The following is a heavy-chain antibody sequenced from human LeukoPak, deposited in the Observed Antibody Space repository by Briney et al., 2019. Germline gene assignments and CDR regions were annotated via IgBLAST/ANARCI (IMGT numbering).Heavy chain of an antibody. CDR2: INPNSGGT. D-gene: IGHD3-3*01. CDR3: ARGTRLRFLEWSDAFDI. CDR1: GYTFTGYY. V-gene: IGHV1-2*04. J-gene: IGHJ3*02. Sequence: WASVKVSCKASGYTFTGYYMRWVRQAPGQGLEWMGWINPNSGGTNYAQKFQGWVTMTRDTSISTAYMELSRLRSDDTAVYYCARGTRLRFLEWSDAFDIWGQGTMVTVSS.